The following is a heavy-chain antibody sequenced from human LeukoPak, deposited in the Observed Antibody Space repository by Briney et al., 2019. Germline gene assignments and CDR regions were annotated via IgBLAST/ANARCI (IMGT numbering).Heavy chain of an antibody. CDR2: IYISGST. V-gene: IGHV4-4*07. Sequence: SETLSLTCTVSGGSISSYYWSWIRQPAGKGLEWIGRIYISGSTNYNPSLKSRVTMSVDTSKNQFSLKLSSVTAADTAVYYCAREVGYYGSGSYPFDYWGRGTLVTVSS. CDR1: GGSISSYY. CDR3: AREVGYYGSGSYPFDY. J-gene: IGHJ4*02. D-gene: IGHD3-10*01.